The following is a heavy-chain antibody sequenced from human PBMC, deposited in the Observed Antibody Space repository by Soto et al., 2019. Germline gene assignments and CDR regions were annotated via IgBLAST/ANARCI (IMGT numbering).Heavy chain of an antibody. CDR2: ISPYSDVK. J-gene: IGHJ6*02. Sequence: QVQLVQSGTEVKKPGASVRVSCKTSGYTFIDYTSSWVRQAPGKGPAWMGWISPYSDVKKYAQTFQGRVTLNTDRSSRTAYMSLRSLRSDDTAIYYCARDGFYAGSGRYSYGYSPPRSYGMDVWGQGTTVTVS. V-gene: IGHV1-18*01. CDR3: ARDGFYAGSGRYSYGYSPPRSYGMDV. D-gene: IGHD5-18*01. CDR1: GYTFIDYT.